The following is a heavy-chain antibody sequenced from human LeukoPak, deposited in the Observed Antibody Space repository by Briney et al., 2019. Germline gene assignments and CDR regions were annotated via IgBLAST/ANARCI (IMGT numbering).Heavy chain of an antibody. J-gene: IGHJ4*02. CDR2: IYYSGST. V-gene: IGHV4-39*07. Sequence: GSLRLSCAASGFTFSSYAMSWIRQPPGKGLEWIGSIYYSGSTYYNPSLKSRVTISVDTSKNQFSLKLSSVTAADTAVYYCARDRVAAAGTHDYWGQGTLVTISS. CDR3: ARDRVAAAGTHDY. D-gene: IGHD6-13*01. CDR1: GFTFSSYA.